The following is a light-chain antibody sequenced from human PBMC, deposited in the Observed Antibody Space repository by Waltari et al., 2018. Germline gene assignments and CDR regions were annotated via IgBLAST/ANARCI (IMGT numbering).Light chain of an antibody. Sequence: IVLTQSPATLSLSPGERATLSCRASQTVSTYLAWFQQNPDQAPRLLTYDASNRAPGIPARFSGSGSGTDFSLTISSLEPEDFAVYYCLQRSLWPWTFGQGTKVAVK. CDR2: DAS. V-gene: IGKV3-11*01. CDR3: LQRSLWPWT. J-gene: IGKJ1*01. CDR1: QTVSTY.